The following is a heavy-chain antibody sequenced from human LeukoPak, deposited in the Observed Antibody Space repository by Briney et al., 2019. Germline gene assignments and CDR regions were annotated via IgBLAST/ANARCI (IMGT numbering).Heavy chain of an antibody. CDR1: GFTFINAW. CDR3: TTAKYGAHDY. V-gene: IGHV3-15*01. J-gene: IGHJ4*02. CDR2: IKSRSDGGTI. Sequence: PGGSLRLSCAASGFTFINAWWTWVRQAPGKGLEWVAHIKSRSDGGTIDYAAPVKGRFTISRDDSKNTFYLQMNSLKTEDTALYDCTTAKYGAHDYWGQGTLVTVSS. D-gene: IGHD4-17*01.